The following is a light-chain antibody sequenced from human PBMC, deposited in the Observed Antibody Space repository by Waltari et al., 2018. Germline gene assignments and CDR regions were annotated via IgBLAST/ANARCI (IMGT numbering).Light chain of an antibody. V-gene: IGLV3-21*03. CDR2: DDG. J-gene: IGLJ2*01. CDR1: NIETKT. CDR3: QVWDTRSDHVV. Sequence: SYVLTQPPSVSVAPGKAATFTCEGINIETKTVHWYQQKAGQAPLLVVYDDGDRPAGIPERFSGSNSGSTATLTISRVEAVDEADYFCQVWDTRSDHVVFGGGTKLTVL.